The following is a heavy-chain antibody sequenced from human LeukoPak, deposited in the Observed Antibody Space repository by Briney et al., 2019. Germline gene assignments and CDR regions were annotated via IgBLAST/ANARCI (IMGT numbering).Heavy chain of an antibody. J-gene: IGHJ4*02. CDR3: ARGPGIAAAGLDY. V-gene: IGHV1-69*04. CDR1: GGTFSSYA. D-gene: IGHD6-13*01. Sequence: SVKVSCKASGGTFSSYAISWVRQAPGQGLEWMGRIIPILGIANYAQKFQGRVTITADKSTSTAYMELSSLRSEDTAVYYCARGPGIAAAGLDYWGQGTLVTVSS. CDR2: IIPILGIA.